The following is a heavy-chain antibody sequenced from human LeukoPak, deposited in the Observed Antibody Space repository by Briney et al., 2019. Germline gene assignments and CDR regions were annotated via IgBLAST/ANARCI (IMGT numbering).Heavy chain of an antibody. Sequence: SETLSLTCTVSGGSISSYYWSWIRQPAGKGLEWIGRIYTSGSTNYNPSLKSRVTMSVDTSKNQFSLKLRSVTAADTAVYYSARDLSYYDSSGSIFDYWGQGTLVTVSS. CDR1: GGSISSYY. CDR3: ARDLSYYDSSGSIFDY. CDR2: IYTSGST. J-gene: IGHJ4*02. D-gene: IGHD3-22*01. V-gene: IGHV4-4*07.